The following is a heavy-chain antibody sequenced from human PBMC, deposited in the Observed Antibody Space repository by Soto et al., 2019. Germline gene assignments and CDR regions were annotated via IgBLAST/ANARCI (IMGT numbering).Heavy chain of an antibody. D-gene: IGHD6-25*01. CDR3: ARGERQQQRDY. CDR2: IYHSGTT. V-gene: IGHV4-4*02. CDR1: GDSISSSKW. Sequence: QVQLQESGPGLVKPSGTLSLTCAVSGDSISSSKWWSWVRQPPGKGLEWIGEIYHSGTTTYNPSLKGRVLISVDKSQSQFPLKVTSVTDADTAVYFCARGERQQQRDYWGQGTLVTVSS. J-gene: IGHJ4*02.